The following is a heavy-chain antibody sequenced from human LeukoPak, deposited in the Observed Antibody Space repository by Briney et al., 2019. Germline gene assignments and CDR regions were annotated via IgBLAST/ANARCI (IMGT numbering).Heavy chain of an antibody. CDR2: ISGSSRYI. J-gene: IGHJ4*02. D-gene: IGHD3-22*01. CDR3: ARVNSALVVSSEGSWAGSLGFDH. CDR1: GIPFNNYT. Sequence: GGSLRLSCAASGIPFNNYTLTWVRQAPGKGLVRVSSISGSSRYIHYSDSVRGRFSISRDNAKNSVYLQMDSLTADDTAVYYCARVNSALVVSSEGSWAGSLGFDHWGQGILVIVFS. V-gene: IGHV3-21*06.